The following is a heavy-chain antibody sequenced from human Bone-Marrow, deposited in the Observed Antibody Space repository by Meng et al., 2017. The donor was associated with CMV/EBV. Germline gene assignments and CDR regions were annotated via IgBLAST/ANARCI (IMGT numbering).Heavy chain of an antibody. CDR2: GDYSGST. D-gene: IGHD2-2*01. J-gene: IGHJ6*02. CDR3: ARDERRGYCSSASCPDYGMDV. Sequence: SETLSLTCAVYGGSFSGYYWSWIRQPPGKGLEWIGSGDYSGSTCYNPSLKSRVTISVDTSKNQFSLKLTSLTAADTAVYYCARDERRGYCSSASCPDYGMDVWGQGTTVTVSS. CDR1: GGSFSGYY. V-gene: IGHV4-34*01.